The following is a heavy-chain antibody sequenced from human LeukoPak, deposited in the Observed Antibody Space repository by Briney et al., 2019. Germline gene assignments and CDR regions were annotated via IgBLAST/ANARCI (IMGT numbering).Heavy chain of an antibody. D-gene: IGHD6-19*01. CDR1: GYTFTSYA. V-gene: IGHV1-2*02. CDR2: INPNNGVT. Sequence: ASVKVSCKASGYTFTSYAMNWVRQAPGQGLEWMGWINPNNGVTNYAQKFQGRVTMTRDTSISTAYMELSRLRSDDTAVYYCAAVAGLGNAFDIWGQGTMVTVSS. J-gene: IGHJ3*02. CDR3: AAVAGLGNAFDI.